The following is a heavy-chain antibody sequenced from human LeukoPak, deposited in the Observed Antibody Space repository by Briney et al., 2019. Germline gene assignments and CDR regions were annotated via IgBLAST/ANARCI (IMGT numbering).Heavy chain of an antibody. CDR2: ISYDGRNK. V-gene: IGHV3-30*04. CDR3: AKDQDTMIVVVKVAFDY. D-gene: IGHD3-22*01. Sequence: PGGSLRLSCAASGFTFSTYAMHWVRQAPGKGLEWVEVISYDGRNKYYADSVKGRFTISRDNSKNTLYLQMNSLRAEDTAVYYCAKDQDTMIVVVKVAFDYWGQGTLVTVSS. J-gene: IGHJ4*02. CDR1: GFTFSTYA.